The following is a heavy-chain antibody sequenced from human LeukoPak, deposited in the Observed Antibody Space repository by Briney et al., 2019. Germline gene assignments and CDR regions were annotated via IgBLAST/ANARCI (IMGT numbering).Heavy chain of an antibody. D-gene: IGHD2-15*01. CDR2: INAGNGNT. Sequence: GASVKVSCKASGYTFTSYAMHWVRQAPGHRPEWMGWINAGNGNTEYSQKFQGRVTITRDTSASTAYMELSSLRSEDTAVYYCAREGIVVVLSEEAWFDPWGQGTLVIVSS. J-gene: IGHJ5*02. V-gene: IGHV1-3*01. CDR3: AREGIVVVLSEEAWFDP. CDR1: GYTFTSYA.